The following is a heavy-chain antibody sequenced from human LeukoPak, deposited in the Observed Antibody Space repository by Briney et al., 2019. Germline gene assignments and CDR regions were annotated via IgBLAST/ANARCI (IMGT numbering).Heavy chain of an antibody. V-gene: IGHV3-23*01. CDR2: ISGSGGST. CDR3: ARAPSIVAPNWFDP. CDR1: GFTFSSYA. J-gene: IGHJ5*02. Sequence: GGSLRLSCAASGFTFSSYAMTWVRQAPGKGLEWVSAISGSGGSTYYADSVKGRFTISRDNSKNKLYLQMNSLRAEDTAVYYCARAPSIVAPNWFDPWGQGTLVTVSS. D-gene: IGHD6-6*01.